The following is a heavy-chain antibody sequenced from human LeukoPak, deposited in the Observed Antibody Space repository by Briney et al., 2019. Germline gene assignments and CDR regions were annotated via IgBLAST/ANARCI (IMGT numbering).Heavy chain of an antibody. CDR3: AKVPLWGSYRFEGMDV. J-gene: IGHJ6*02. Sequence: GGSLRLSCAASGFAFSSYGMHWVRQASGKGLECVADKSYDGNNKYYGDSVMGRFTISRDNSKNTLYLQVNSLRAEDTAEYYCAKVPLWGSYRFEGMDVWGQGTTVTVS. CDR2: KSYDGNNK. V-gene: IGHV3-30*18. CDR1: GFAFSSYG. D-gene: IGHD3-16*02.